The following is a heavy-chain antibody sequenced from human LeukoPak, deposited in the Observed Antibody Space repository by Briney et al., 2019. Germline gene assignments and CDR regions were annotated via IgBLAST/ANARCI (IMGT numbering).Heavy chain of an antibody. Sequence: ASVKVSCKASGYSFTSYAIIWVRQAPGQGLECMGWISTYNANANYAQRFQGRVTMTRDTSTSTVYMELSSLRSEDTAVYYCARWGPGIAAAGLDYWGQGTLVTVSS. CDR1: GYSFTSYA. V-gene: IGHV1-18*01. D-gene: IGHD6-13*01. CDR2: ISTYNANA. J-gene: IGHJ4*02. CDR3: ARWGPGIAAAGLDY.